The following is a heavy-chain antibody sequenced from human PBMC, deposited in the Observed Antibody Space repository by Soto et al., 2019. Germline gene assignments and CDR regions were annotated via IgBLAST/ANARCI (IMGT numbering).Heavy chain of an antibody. CDR3: ARARVDASMVTALDY. Sequence: ASVKVSCKASGYTFTDYYIHWVRQAPGQGLDWMGWINPHSGGTKYAQKFQDWVTMTRDTSINTVYMQLNRLVSDDTAVYYCARARVDASMVTALDYWGQGTLVTVSS. CDR2: INPHSGGT. CDR1: GYTFTDYY. D-gene: IGHD5-18*01. J-gene: IGHJ4*02. V-gene: IGHV1-2*04.